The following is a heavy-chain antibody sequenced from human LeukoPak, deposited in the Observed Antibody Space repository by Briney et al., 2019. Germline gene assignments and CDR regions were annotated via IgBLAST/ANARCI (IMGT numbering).Heavy chain of an antibody. Sequence: GESLRLSCAASGFTFSSYWMSWVRQAPGKGLELVANIKQDGSKKNYVDSVKGRFTISRDNAKNSLYLQMNSLRVEDTAVYYCARFISLGGWGQGAPVTVSS. CDR1: GFTFSSYW. J-gene: IGHJ4*02. CDR3: ARFISLGG. V-gene: IGHV3-7*01. CDR2: IKQDGSKK. D-gene: IGHD3-10*01.